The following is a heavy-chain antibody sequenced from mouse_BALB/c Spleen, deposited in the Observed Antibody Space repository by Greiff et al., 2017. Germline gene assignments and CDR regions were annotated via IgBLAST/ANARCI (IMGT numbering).Heavy chain of an antibody. D-gene: IGHD2-4*01. CDR3: ARSIDYDDGYAMDY. J-gene: IGHJ4*01. CDR2: ISSGGST. CDR1: GFTFSSYA. Sequence: EVKLMESGGGLVKPGGSLKLSCAASGFTFSSYAMSWVRQTPEKRLEWVASISSGGSTYYPDSVKGRFTISRDNARNNLYLQMSSLRSEDTAMYYCARSIDYDDGYAMDYWGQGTSVTVSS. V-gene: IGHV5-6-5*01.